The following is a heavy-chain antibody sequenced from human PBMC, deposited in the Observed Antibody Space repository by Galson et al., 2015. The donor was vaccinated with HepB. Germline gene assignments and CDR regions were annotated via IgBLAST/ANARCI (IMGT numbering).Heavy chain of an antibody. J-gene: IGHJ4*02. CDR3: ARDMYYYGSGSFRPSFDY. CDR2: ISAYNGNT. V-gene: IGHV1-18*01. Sequence: SVKVSCKASGYTFTSYGISWVRQAPGQGLEWVGWISAYNGNTNYAQKLQDRVTMTTDTSTSTAYMELRSLRSDDTAVYYCARDMYYYGSGSFRPSFDYWGQGTLVTVSS. CDR1: GYTFTSYG. D-gene: IGHD3-10*01.